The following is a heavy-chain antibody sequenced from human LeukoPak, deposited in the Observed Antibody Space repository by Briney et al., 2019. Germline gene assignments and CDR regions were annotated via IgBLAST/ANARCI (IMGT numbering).Heavy chain of an antibody. CDR1: GYRLTAYF. D-gene: IGHD2-15*01. Sequence: GASVKVSCKASGYRLTAYFIHWMRQAPGQGLEWMGWINPTSGGTNYAQKFRGRVTLTRDTSISTAYMDLGSLRSDDTAVYYCARDSQAGCSGGSCWGDGTLVIVSS. V-gene: IGHV1-2*02. CDR3: ARDSQAGCSGGSC. CDR2: INPTSGGT. J-gene: IGHJ4*01.